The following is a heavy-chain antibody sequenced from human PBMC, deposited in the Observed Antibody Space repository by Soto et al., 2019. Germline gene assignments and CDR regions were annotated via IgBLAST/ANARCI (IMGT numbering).Heavy chain of an antibody. CDR3: ARPGTILGRNGIDV. Sequence: QAQLVQSGAEVKKPGASVKVSCKTSGYTFNTYGISWVRHVPGQGPEWMGWISGYNGYTKYAQKFQGRVTMTTDTSTSTAYMDMRSLRSDDTAVYYCARPGTILGRNGIDVWGQGTTVIVSS. CDR2: ISGYNGYT. J-gene: IGHJ6*02. CDR1: GYTFNTYG. D-gene: IGHD3-3*01. V-gene: IGHV1-18*04.